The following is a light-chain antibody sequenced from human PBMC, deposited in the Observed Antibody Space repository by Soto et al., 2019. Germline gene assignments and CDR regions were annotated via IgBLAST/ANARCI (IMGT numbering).Light chain of an antibody. CDR1: QGISNS. J-gene: IGKJ4*01. V-gene: IGKV1-17*03. Sequence: DIQMTQSPSAMSASLGARVTITCRASQGISNSLAWFQQKPGRVPKRLIYGASTLQSWAPSRFSGSASGAAFTLTISSLQPEDFATYYCLQYNSYPFTFGGGTKVEIK. CDR3: LQYNSYPFT. CDR2: GAS.